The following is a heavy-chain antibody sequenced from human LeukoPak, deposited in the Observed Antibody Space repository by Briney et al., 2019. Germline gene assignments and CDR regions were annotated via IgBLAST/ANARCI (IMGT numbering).Heavy chain of an antibody. Sequence: PGGSLRLSCAASGFIFDDYAMHWVRQAPGKGLEWVALISEDGVFTYHADSVKGRFTISRDNSKNSLSLQMNDLRTEDTALYYCTKDKLGNGYCSGSRCYSNWFDPWGQGTLVIVSS. D-gene: IGHD2-2*02. CDR2: ISEDGVFT. V-gene: IGHV3-43*02. J-gene: IGHJ5*02. CDR3: TKDKLGNGYCSGSRCYSNWFDP. CDR1: GFIFDDYA.